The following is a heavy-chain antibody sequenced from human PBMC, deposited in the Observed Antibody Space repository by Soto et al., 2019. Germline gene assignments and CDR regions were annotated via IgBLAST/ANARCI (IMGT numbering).Heavy chain of an antibody. CDR3: ATDIYCGGDCPTDY. CDR2: FDPEDGET. V-gene: IGHV1-24*01. CDR1: AYTLTELS. Sequence: GXSVKVSCKVSAYTLTELSMHWVRQAPGKGLEWMGGFDPEDGETIYAQKFQGRVTMTEDTSTDTAYMELSSLRSEDTAVYYCATDIYCGGDCPTDYWGQGTLVTGSS. J-gene: IGHJ4*02. D-gene: IGHD2-21*02.